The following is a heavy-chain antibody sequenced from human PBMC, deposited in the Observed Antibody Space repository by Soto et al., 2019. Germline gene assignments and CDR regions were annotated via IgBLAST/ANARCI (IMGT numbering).Heavy chain of an antibody. J-gene: IGHJ5*02. Sequence: SETLSLTCGVSGGTVASSHWWSWVRQSPGGGLEWIGNVYHTGDTNFNPSLQSRVTISVDKSNNQFSLRLNSLTAADTAVYFCAREIVTAGGNNYFDPWGPGTLVTV. CDR3: AREIVTAGGNNYFDP. D-gene: IGHD2-21*02. V-gene: IGHV4-4*02. CDR1: GGTVASSHW. CDR2: VYHTGDT.